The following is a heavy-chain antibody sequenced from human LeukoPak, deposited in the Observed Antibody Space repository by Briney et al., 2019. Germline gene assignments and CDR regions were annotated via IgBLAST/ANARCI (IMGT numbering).Heavy chain of an antibody. CDR3: ATWRTAKTGFDY. D-gene: IGHD1-1*01. Sequence: SETLSLTCTVSGVSISNNNYYWAWIRQPPGKGLECIGSIYYSGSPYYNPSLKSRVTISVDTSKNQFSLRLSSVTAADTAVYYCATWRTAKTGFDYWGQGTLVTVSS. V-gene: IGHV4-39*01. J-gene: IGHJ4*02. CDR1: GVSISNNNYY. CDR2: IYYSGSP.